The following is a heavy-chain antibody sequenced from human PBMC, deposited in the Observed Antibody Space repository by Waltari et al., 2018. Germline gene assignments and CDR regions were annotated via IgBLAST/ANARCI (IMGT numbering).Heavy chain of an antibody. CDR1: GGSIRSSSYY. V-gene: IGHV4-39*01. Sequence: QLQLQESGPGLVKPSETLSLTCTVSGGSIRSSSYYWGWIRQPPGKGLEWIGSIYYSGSTYYNPSLKSRVTISVDTSKNQFSLKLSSVTAADTAVYYCARLVSGYSSSWYGGDYWGQGTLVTVSS. D-gene: IGHD6-13*01. J-gene: IGHJ4*02. CDR2: IYYSGST. CDR3: ARLVSGYSSSWYGGDY.